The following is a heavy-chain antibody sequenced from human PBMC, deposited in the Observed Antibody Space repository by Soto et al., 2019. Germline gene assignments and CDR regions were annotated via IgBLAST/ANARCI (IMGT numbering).Heavy chain of an antibody. CDR3: ASGGYSYGYSDY. CDR1: GGSISSGGYS. Sequence: PSETLSLTCAVSGGSISSGGYSWSWIRQPPGKGLEWIGYIYHSGSTYYNPSLKSRVTISVDRSKNQFSLKLSSVTAADTAVYYCASGGYSYGYSDYWGQGTLVTVSS. J-gene: IGHJ4*02. CDR2: IYHSGST. D-gene: IGHD5-18*01. V-gene: IGHV4-30-2*01.